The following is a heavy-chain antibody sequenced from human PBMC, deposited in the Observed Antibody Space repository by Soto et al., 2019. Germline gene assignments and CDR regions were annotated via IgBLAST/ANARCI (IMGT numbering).Heavy chain of an antibody. Sequence: QVQLQESGPGLVKPSQTLSLTCTVSGASISSANYWGWIRQYPGEGLEWIGYIYYSGSTFYNPSLKSRVTMSVDTSKNHFSLTLSSVTAADTAVYYCARRAYCGGDCYGRYWYFDLWGRGTLVTVSS. CDR2: IYYSGST. V-gene: IGHV4-31*03. CDR3: ARRAYCGGDCYGRYWYFDL. CDR1: GASISSANY. J-gene: IGHJ2*01. D-gene: IGHD2-21*02.